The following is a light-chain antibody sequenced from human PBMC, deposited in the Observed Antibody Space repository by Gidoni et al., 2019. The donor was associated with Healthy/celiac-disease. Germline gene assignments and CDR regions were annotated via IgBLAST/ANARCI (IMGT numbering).Light chain of an antibody. V-gene: IGKV1-5*03. Sequence: DIQMPPSPSTLSASVGDRVTITCRASQSISSWLAWYQQKPGKAPKLLIYKASSLERGVTSRFSGRGSGTEFTLTISSLQPDDFATYYCQQYNSYSRTFGQGQGGNQT. J-gene: IGKJ1*01. CDR3: QQYNSYSRT. CDR1: QSISSW. CDR2: KAS.